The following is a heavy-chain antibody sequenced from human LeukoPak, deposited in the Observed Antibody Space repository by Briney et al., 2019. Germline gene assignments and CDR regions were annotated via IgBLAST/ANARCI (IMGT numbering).Heavy chain of an antibody. V-gene: IGHV4-4*09. CDR2: IYTSGST. CDR3: ASTVTTASFDI. J-gene: IGHJ3*02. D-gene: IGHD4-17*01. CDR1: GGSISIYY. Sequence: SETLSLTCTVSGGSISIYYWSWIRQPPGKGLEWIGYIYTSGSTNYNPSLKSRVTISVDTSKNQFSLKLSSVTAADTAVYYCASTVTTASFDIWGQGTMDTVSS.